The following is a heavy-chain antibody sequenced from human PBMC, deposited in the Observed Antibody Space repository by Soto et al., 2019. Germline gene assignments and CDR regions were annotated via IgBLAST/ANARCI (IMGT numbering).Heavy chain of an antibody. V-gene: IGHV3-23*01. CDR2: ISGSGGST. D-gene: IGHD2-2*01. CDR1: GFTFSSYA. CDR3: AKDQPDKLSPEISIVVVPAAIRYYYYMDV. Sequence: GGSLRLSCAASGFTFSSYAMSWVRQAPGKGLEWVSAISGSGGSTYYADSVKGRFTISRDNSKNTLYLQMNSLRAEDTAVYYCAKDQPDKLSPEISIVVVPAAIRYYYYMDVWGKGTTVTVSS. J-gene: IGHJ6*03.